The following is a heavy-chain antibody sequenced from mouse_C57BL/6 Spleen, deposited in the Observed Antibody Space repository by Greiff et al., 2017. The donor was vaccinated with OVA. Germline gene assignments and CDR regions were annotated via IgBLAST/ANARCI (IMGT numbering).Heavy chain of an antibody. J-gene: IGHJ2*01. D-gene: IGHD2-5*01. CDR1: GYTFTDYY. CDR2: INPNNGGT. CDR3: ARQSYYSNYGHYFDY. Sequence: EVQLQQSGPELVKPGASVKISCKASGYTFTDYYMNWVKQSHGKSLEWIGDINPNNGGTSYNQKFKGKATLTVDKSSSTAYMELRSLTSEDSAVYFCARQSYYSNYGHYFDYWGQGTTLTVSS. V-gene: IGHV1-26*01.